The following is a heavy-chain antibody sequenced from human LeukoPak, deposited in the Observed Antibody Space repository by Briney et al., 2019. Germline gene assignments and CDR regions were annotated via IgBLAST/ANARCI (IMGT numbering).Heavy chain of an antibody. V-gene: IGHV3-23*01. CDR1: GFTFSGYA. Sequence: GGSLRLSCAASGFTFSGYAMSWVRQAPGKGLEWVLAISGSGGSTYYVDSVKGRFTISRDNSKNTLYLQMNSLRAEDTAVYYCARDVVPGTYWGQGTLVTVSS. J-gene: IGHJ4*02. CDR3: ARDVVPGTY. D-gene: IGHD1-7*01. CDR2: ISGSGGST.